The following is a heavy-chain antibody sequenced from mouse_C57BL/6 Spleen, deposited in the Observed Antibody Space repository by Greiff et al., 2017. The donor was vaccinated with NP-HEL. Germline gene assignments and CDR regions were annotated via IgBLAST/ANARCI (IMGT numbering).Heavy chain of an antibody. CDR3: ASGGLTTVEGFAY. CDR2: IYPRSGNT. CDR1: GYTFTSYG. J-gene: IGHJ3*01. V-gene: IGHV1-81*01. D-gene: IGHD1-1*01. Sequence: VQLQQSGAELARPGASVKLSCKASGYTFTSYGISWVKQRTGQGLEWIGEIYPRSGNTYYNEKFKGKATLTADKSSSTAYMELRSLTSEDSAVYFCASGGLTTVEGFAYWGQGTLVTVSA.